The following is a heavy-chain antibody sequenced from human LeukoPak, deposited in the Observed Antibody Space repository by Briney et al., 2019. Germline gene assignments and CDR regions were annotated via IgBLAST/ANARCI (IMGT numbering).Heavy chain of an antibody. D-gene: IGHD3-3*01. V-gene: IGHV1-69*13. CDR2: IIPIFGTA. CDR3: ARELTIFGVVGNWFDP. J-gene: IGHJ5*02. Sequence: SVKVSCKASGHSFTKFGISWVRQAPGQGLEWMGGIIPIFGTANYAQKFQGRVTITADESTSTAYMELSSLRSEDTAVYYCARELTIFGVVGNWFDPWGQGTLVTVSS. CDR1: GHSFTKFG.